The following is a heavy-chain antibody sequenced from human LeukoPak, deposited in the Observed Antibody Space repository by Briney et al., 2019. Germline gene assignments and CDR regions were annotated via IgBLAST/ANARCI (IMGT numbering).Heavy chain of an antibody. V-gene: IGHV1-69*05. CDR2: IIPIFGTA. CDR3: ARAILHEYQLLIRWFDP. CDR1: GGTFSSYA. Sequence: SVKVSCKASGGTFSSYAISWVRQAPGQGLEWMGGIIPIFGTANYAQKFQGRVTITTDESTSTAYMELSSLGSEDTAVYYCARAILHEYQLLIRWFDPWGQGTLVTVSS. J-gene: IGHJ5*02. D-gene: IGHD2-2*01.